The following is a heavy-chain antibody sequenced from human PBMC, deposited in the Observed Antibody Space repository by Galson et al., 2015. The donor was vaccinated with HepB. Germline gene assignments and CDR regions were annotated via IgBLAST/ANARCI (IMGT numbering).Heavy chain of an antibody. CDR3: AKEREGFCSGGSCFLFDY. D-gene: IGHD2-15*01. CDR1: GFTFSSYA. Sequence: SLRLSCAASGFTFSSYAMSWVRQAPGKGLEWVSTISGSGRSTYYADSVKGRFTICRYNSKNTLYLQMNSLRAEDTAIYSCAKEREGFCSGGSCFLFDYWGQGTLVTVSS. CDR2: ISGSGRST. J-gene: IGHJ4*02. V-gene: IGHV3-23*01.